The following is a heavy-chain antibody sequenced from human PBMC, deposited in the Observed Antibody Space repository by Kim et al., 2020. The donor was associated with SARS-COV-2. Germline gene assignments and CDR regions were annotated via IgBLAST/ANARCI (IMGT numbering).Heavy chain of an antibody. CDR3: ARDTPAPRKAGDAMDV. Sequence: SETLSLTCSVSGDSISSRNYYWGWIRQPPGKGLEWFGTILHIGPPTSTPPLKSRATLSVDTSKNQFSLKLSSVTAADTAIYYCARDTPAPRKAGDAMDVWGQGTTVTVSS. V-gene: IGHV4-39*07. CDR1: GDSISSRNYY. CDR2: ILHIGPP. D-gene: IGHD2-2*01. J-gene: IGHJ6*02.